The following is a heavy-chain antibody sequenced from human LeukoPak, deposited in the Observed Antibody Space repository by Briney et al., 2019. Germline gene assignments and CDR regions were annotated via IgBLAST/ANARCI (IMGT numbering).Heavy chain of an antibody. J-gene: IGHJ6*02. CDR1: VGSISSYY. CDR3: ARESKDFWSGSKYGMDV. Sequence: SETLSLTCTVSVGSISSYYWSWIRQPPAKGLEWIGYIYYSGSTNYNPSLTSRVTISVDTSKNQFSLKLSSVTAADTAVYYCARESKDFWSGSKYGMDVWGQGTTVTVSS. D-gene: IGHD3-3*01. V-gene: IGHV4-59*01. CDR2: IYYSGST.